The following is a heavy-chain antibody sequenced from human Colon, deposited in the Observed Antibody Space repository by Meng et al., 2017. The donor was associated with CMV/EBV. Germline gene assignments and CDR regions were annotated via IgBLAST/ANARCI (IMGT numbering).Heavy chain of an antibody. CDR3: EGSDF. Sequence: GGSLRLSCAASGFTFSSYAMSWARQTPGKGLEWVSTISDSGSRTHYADSVKGRFTVSRDNSKNTLSLLMSSLRAADTAIYYCEGSDFWGQGTLVTVSS. CDR2: ISDSGSRT. CDR1: GFTFSSYA. V-gene: IGHV3-23*01. J-gene: IGHJ4*02.